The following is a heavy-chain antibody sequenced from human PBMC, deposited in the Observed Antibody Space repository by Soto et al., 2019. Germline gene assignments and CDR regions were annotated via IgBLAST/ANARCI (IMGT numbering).Heavy chain of an antibody. CDR1: GFPFSSYA. CDR2: ISGSGGRT. J-gene: IGHJ4*02. V-gene: IGHV3-23*01. CDR3: ANVYVFRFLETPTPFDH. D-gene: IGHD3-3*01. Sequence: DVQLLESGGGLVQPGGSLRLSCAASGFPFSSYAMTWVRQTPGQGLQRVSSISGSGGRTYYADSVKGRFTISRDNSKNTLYLQMNSLRADDTAVYYCANVYVFRFLETPTPFDHWGQGTLVTVSS.